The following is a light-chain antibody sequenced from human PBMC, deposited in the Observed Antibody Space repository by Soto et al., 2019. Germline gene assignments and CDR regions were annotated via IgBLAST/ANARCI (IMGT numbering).Light chain of an antibody. J-gene: IGKJ1*01. CDR1: QSVSNNY. V-gene: IGKV3-20*01. CDR3: QQYGSSGT. CDR2: GAS. Sequence: EIMLTQSPGTLSLSPGERATLSCRASQSVSNNYLAWYQQKPGQAPRLLIYGASNRATGIPDRLSGSGSGTDFTLTISRLEPEDFAVYYCQQYGSSGTFGQGTKVEIK.